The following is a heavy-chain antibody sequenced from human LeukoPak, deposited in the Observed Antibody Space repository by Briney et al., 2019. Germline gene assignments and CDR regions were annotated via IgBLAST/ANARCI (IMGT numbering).Heavy chain of an antibody. D-gene: IGHD3-10*01. J-gene: IGHJ4*02. CDR1: GGSISSGDYY. CDR3: ARGAMVRGRWGSGLDY. CDR2: IYHSGST. V-gene: IGHV4-30-2*01. Sequence: SQTLSLTCTVSGGSISSGDYYWSWIRQPPGKGLEWIGYIYHSGSTYYNPSLKSRVTISVDRSKNQFSLKLSSVTAADTAVYYCARGAMVRGRWGSGLDYWGQGTLVTVSS.